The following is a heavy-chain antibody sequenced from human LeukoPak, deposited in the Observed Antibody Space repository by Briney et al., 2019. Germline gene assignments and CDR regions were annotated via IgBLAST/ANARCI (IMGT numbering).Heavy chain of an antibody. V-gene: IGHV1-69*06. J-gene: IGHJ3*02. CDR1: ASTFTIYA. Sequence: SGTVSCTASASTFTIYAISWVRQAPGQGLERMGGSIPIFGTANYAQKFQGRVTITADKSTSTAYMELSSLRSEDTAVYYCARERDDAFDIWGQGTMVTVSS. CDR3: ARERDDAFDI. CDR2: SIPIFGTA.